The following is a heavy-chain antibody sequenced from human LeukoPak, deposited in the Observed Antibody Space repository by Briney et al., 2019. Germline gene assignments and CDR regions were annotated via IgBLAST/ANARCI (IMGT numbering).Heavy chain of an antibody. D-gene: IGHD2-15*01. Sequence: GGSLRLSCAVSGFTVSGNYMSWVRQAPGKGLEWVSLIYSGGTTYYADSVKGRFTIPRDNSQNTLYLQMNSLRAEDTAVYYCARRAGSYSHPYDYWGQGILVTVSS. V-gene: IGHV3-53*01. CDR2: IYSGGTT. J-gene: IGHJ4*02. CDR1: GFTVSGNY. CDR3: ARRAGSYSHPYDY.